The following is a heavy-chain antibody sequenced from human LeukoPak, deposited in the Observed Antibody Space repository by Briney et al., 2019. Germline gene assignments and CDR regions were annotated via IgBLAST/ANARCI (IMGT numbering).Heavy chain of an antibody. V-gene: IGHV4-34*01. J-gene: IGHJ4*02. CDR2: INHSGST. CDR3: ARGPGGYSGYDFDY. D-gene: IGHD5-12*01. Sequence: SETLSLTCAVYGGSFSGYYWSCIRQPPGKGLEWIGEINHSGSTNYNPSLKSRVTISVDTSKNQFSLKLSSVTAADTAVYYCARGPGGYSGYDFDYWGQGTLVTVSS. CDR1: GGSFSGYY.